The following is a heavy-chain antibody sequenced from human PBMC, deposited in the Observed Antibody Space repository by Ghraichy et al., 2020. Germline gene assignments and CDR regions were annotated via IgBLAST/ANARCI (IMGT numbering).Heavy chain of an antibody. Sequence: SGPTLVKPTQTLTLTCTFSGFSLSTSGMCVSWIRQPPGKALEWLARIDWDDDKYYSTSLKTRLTISKDTSKNQVVLTMTNMDPVDTATYYCARNLWFGECDGFDIWGQGTMVTVSS. CDR2: IDWDDDK. V-gene: IGHV2-70*11. D-gene: IGHD3-10*01. J-gene: IGHJ3*02. CDR3: ARNLWFGECDGFDI. CDR1: GFSLSTSGMC.